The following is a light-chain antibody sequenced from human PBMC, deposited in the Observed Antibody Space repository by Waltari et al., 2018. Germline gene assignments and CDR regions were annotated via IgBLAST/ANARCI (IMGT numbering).Light chain of an antibody. CDR2: AAS. V-gene: IGKV1-33*01. J-gene: IGKJ4*01. Sequence: EIQMTQSPSSLSTSVGCRLTCTSQTSQDISNYLNWYQQKPGEAPKLLIYAASNLETGVPSRFSGSGSGTNFTFTISSLQPEDIATYYCQQHDNLPLAFGGGTKVEIK. CDR3: QQHDNLPLA. CDR1: QDISNY.